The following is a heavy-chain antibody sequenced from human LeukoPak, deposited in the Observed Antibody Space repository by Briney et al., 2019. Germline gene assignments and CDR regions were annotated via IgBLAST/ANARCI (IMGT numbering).Heavy chain of an antibody. CDR1: GGSINNYY. CDR2: IQASGST. V-gene: IGHV4-4*07. J-gene: IGHJ3*02. Sequence: SGTLSLTCTVSGGSINNYYWSWIRQPAGKGLEWIGRIQASGSTTYNPSLKSRVTMSADTSKNQFSLKLSSVTAADTAIYYCGRAQWLLPPDIWGQGTIVTVSS. D-gene: IGHD5-12*01. CDR3: GRAQWLLPPDI.